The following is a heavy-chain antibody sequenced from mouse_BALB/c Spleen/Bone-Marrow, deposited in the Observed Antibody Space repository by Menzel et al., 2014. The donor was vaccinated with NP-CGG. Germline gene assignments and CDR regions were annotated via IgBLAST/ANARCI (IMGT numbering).Heavy chain of an antibody. Sequence: VQLQESGGGLVQPGGSLKVSCAASGFDFSRDWMSWVRQAPGKGLEWIGEINPDSSTINYTPSLKDKFIISRDNAKNTLYLQMSKVKSEDTALYYWARQYGNYWFAYWGQGTLVTVSA. CDR2: INPDSSTI. V-gene: IGHV4-1*02. D-gene: IGHD2-10*02. J-gene: IGHJ3*01. CDR1: GFDFSRDW. CDR3: ARQYGNYWFAY.